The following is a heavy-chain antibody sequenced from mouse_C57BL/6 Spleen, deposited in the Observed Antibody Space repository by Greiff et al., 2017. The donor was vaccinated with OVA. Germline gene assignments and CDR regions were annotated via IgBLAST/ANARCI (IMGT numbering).Heavy chain of an antibody. J-gene: IGHJ1*03. CDR3: ARRGNDNEYWYFDV. V-gene: IGHV1-47*01. Sequence: QVQLQQSGAELVKPGASVKMSCKASGYTFTTYPIEWMKQNHGKSLEWIGNFHPYNDDTKYNEKFKGKATLTVEKSSSTVYLELSRLTSDDSAVYDCARRGNDNEYWYFDVWGTGTTVTVSS. CDR1: GYTFTTYP. CDR2: FHPYNDDT. D-gene: IGHD2-4*01.